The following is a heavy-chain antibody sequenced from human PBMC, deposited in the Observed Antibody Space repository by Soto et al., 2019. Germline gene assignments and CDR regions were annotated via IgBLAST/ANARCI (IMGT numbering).Heavy chain of an antibody. CDR1: GFTFDDYT. J-gene: IGHJ4*02. Sequence: EVQVVESGGGLVQPGRSLRLSCAASGFTFDDYTMHWVRQAAGKGLEWVSSISWNSDRVAYADSVKGRFTISRDNAKNSLHLLMNSLRTDDTALYYCARGGTTVISYYLDYWGQGTLVTVSS. V-gene: IGHV3-9*01. CDR2: ISWNSDRV. D-gene: IGHD4-17*01. CDR3: ARGGTTVISYYLDY.